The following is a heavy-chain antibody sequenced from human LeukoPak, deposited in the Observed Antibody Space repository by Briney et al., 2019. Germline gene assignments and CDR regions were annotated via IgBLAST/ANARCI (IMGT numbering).Heavy chain of an antibody. V-gene: IGHV4-59*01. J-gene: IGHJ6*03. D-gene: IGHD3-16*01. CDR1: GGSISSYY. Sequence: SETLSLTCTVSGGSISSYYWSWIRQPPGKGLEWIGYIYYSGSTNYNPSLKSRVTISVDTSKNQFSLKLSSVTAADTAVYYCARSSKWYYSRYYYYYYMDVWGKGTTVTVSS. CDR3: ARSSKWYYSRYYYYYYMDV. CDR2: IYYSGST.